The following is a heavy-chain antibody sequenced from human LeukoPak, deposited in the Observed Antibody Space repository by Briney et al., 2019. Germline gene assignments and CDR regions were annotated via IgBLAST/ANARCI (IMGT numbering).Heavy chain of an antibody. J-gene: IGHJ4*02. Sequence: PSQTLSLTCTVSGGSISSGGYYWSWIRQHPGKGLEWIGYIYYSGSTYYNPSLKSRVTISVDTSKNQFSLKLSSVTAADTAVCYCARVVPIVVVTASSYYFDYWGQGTLVTVSS. CDR1: GGSISSGGYY. D-gene: IGHD2-21*02. CDR3: ARVVPIVVVTASSYYFDY. V-gene: IGHV4-31*03. CDR2: IYYSGST.